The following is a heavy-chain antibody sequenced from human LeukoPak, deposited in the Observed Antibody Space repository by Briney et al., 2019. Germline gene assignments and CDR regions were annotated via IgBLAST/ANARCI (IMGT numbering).Heavy chain of an antibody. Sequence: PSETLSLTCSVSGGSISGYYWSWIRQPPGKGLEWIGYIYSSGSTNYNPSLRSRVTISLDTSKNQFSLKLSSLTAADTAVYFCARFIATTGFDHWGQGTLATVSS. J-gene: IGHJ4*02. CDR1: GGSISGYY. CDR3: ARFIATTGFDH. CDR2: IYSSGST. D-gene: IGHD6-13*01. V-gene: IGHV4-59*08.